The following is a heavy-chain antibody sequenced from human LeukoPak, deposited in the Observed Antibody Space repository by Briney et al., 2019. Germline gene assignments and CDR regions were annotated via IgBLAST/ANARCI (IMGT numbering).Heavy chain of an antibody. J-gene: IGHJ5*02. D-gene: IGHD3-3*01. Sequence: GASVKVSCKASGYTFTGYYMHWVRQAPGQGLEWMGWINPNSGGTNYAQKFQGRVTMTRDTSISTAYMELSRLRSDDTAVYYCARDWTPFWSGYSNWFGPWGQGTLVTVSS. V-gene: IGHV1-2*02. CDR3: ARDWTPFWSGYSNWFGP. CDR1: GYTFTGYY. CDR2: INPNSGGT.